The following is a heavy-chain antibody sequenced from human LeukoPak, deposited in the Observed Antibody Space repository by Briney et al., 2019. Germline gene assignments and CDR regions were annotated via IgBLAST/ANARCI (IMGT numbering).Heavy chain of an antibody. CDR3: AKDIQLST. CDR2: IGASGEST. CDR1: GFTFSSHA. D-gene: IGHD5-24*01. V-gene: IGHV3-23*01. J-gene: IGHJ3*01. Sequence: PGGSLRLSCAASGFTFSSHAMSWVRQAPGKGLEWVSLIGASGESTYYADSVKGRFTISRDNSKNTLSLQMNSLRVEDTAMYFCAKDIQLSTWGLGTMVTVSS.